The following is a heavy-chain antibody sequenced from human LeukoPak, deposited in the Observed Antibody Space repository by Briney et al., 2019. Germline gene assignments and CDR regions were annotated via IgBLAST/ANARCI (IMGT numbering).Heavy chain of an antibody. V-gene: IGHV4-59*08. CDR3: ARHPSTYYYDSSGYKRYYYYGMDV. J-gene: IGHJ6*02. CDR1: GGSISSYY. D-gene: IGHD3-22*01. Sequence: PSETLSLTCTVSGGSISSYYWSWIRQPPGKGLEWIGYIYYSGSTNYNPSLKSRVTISVDTSKNQFSLKLSSVTAADTAVYYCARHPSTYYYDSSGYKRYYYYGMDVWGQGTTVTVSS. CDR2: IYYSGST.